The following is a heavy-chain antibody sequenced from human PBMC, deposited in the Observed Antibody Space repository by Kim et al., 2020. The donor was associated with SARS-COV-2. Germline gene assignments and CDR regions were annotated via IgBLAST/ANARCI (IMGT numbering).Heavy chain of an antibody. CDR3: ARGKIAAAGGRSRSVFDY. CDR1: GGSFSGYY. CDR2: INHSGST. V-gene: IGHV4-34*01. Sequence: SETLSLTCAVYGGSFSGYYWSWIRQPPGKGLEWIGEINHSGSTNYNPSLKSRVTISVDTSKNQFSLKLSSVTAADTAVYYCARGKIAAAGGRSRSVFDYWGQGTLVTVSS. D-gene: IGHD6-13*01. J-gene: IGHJ4*02.